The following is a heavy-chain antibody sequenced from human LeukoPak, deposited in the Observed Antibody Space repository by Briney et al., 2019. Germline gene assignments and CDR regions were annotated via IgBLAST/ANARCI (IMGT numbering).Heavy chain of an antibody. D-gene: IGHD3-10*01. CDR2: LYYSGST. Sequence: PSETLSLPCTVSGGSLSSYYWIWIRHPPGKGLEGIGCLYYSGSTNYNPSLKSRVTISVDKSKNQFSLKLSSVTAADTAMYYCARDSYYFGSGSDNTPYNWFDPWGQGTLVTVSS. J-gene: IGHJ5*02. CDR3: ARDSYYFGSGSDNTPYNWFDP. CDR1: GGSLSSYY. V-gene: IGHV4-59*12.